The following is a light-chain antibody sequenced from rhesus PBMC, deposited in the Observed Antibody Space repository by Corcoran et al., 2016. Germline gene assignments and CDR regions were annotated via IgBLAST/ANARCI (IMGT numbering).Light chain of an antibody. CDR3: QHGYGTPYS. Sequence: DIQMTQSPSSLSASVGDRVTITCRASENVNNYLIWYQQKPGKAPKLLNYKASTLKSGVPSRFSGRGSGTVYTFTISGLQPEDVATFYCQHGYGTPYSFGQGTKVEIK. CDR1: ENVNNY. CDR2: KAS. J-gene: IGKJ2*01. V-gene: IGKV1-74*01.